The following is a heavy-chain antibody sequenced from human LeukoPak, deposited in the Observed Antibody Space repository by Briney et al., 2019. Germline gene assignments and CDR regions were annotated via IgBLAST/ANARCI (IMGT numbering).Heavy chain of an antibody. V-gene: IGHV4-59*12. J-gene: IGHJ4*02. CDR1: GGSISSYY. D-gene: IGHD5-18*01. Sequence: SETLSLTCTVSGGSISSYYWSWIRQPPGKGLEWIGYIFYSGSTNYNPSLKSRVTISVDTSKNQFSLKLSSVTAADTAVYYCARESGYSYGLAKTDYWGQGTLVTVSS. CDR2: IFYSGST. CDR3: ARESGYSYGLAKTDY.